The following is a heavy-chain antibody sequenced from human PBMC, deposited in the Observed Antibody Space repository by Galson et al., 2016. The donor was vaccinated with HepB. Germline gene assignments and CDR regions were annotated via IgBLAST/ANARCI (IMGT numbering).Heavy chain of an antibody. V-gene: IGHV3-7*04. J-gene: IGHJ3*01. CDR1: GFSFSSYW. CDR3: ARASYYDNSGYDAFDL. Sequence: SLRLSCAASGFSFSSYWMTWVRQAPGKGLEWVASIKQDGSEKQYVYSVEGRFTISRDKAKNSMYLQMNSLRAEDTAVYSCARASYYDNSGYDAFDLWCQGTMVTVSS. D-gene: IGHD3-22*01. CDR2: IKQDGSEK.